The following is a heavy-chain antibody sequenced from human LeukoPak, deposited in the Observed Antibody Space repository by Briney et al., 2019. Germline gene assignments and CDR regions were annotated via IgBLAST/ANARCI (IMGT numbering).Heavy chain of an antibody. J-gene: IGHJ4*02. D-gene: IGHD1-1*01. V-gene: IGHV3-7*01. CDR2: IKHDGSER. CDR3: ARDNDGALDY. Sequence: GGFLRLSCAAPGFIFSNYWMAWVRQAPGEGLEWVANIKHDGSERYYVDSVKGRFTISRDNAKNSLYLQMNSLRADDTAVYYCARDNDGALDYWGQGTLVTVSS. CDR1: GFIFSNYW.